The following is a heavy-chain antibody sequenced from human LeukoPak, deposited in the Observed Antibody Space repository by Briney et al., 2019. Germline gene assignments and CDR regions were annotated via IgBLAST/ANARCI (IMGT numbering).Heavy chain of an antibody. Sequence: PSETLSLTCTVSGGSISSYYWSWIRQPPGKGLEWIGYIYYSGSTNYNPSLKSRVTISVDTSKNQFSLKLSSVTAADTAVYYCATYDTSGYHYFAYWGQGTLVTVSS. D-gene: IGHD3-22*01. CDR3: ATYDTSGYHYFAY. V-gene: IGHV4-59*01. CDR2: IYYSGST. CDR1: GGSISSYY. J-gene: IGHJ4*02.